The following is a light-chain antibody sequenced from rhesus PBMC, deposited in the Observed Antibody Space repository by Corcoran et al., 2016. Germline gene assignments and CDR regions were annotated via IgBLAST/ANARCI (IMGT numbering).Light chain of an antibody. CDR1: QSLLHTDGYTY. CDR2: GGS. Sequence: DIVMIQTPLSLPGTPGEPASISCRSSQSLLHTDGYTYLDWYLQKPGQSPQVLIYGGSNRASGVPDRFSGDGSGTEFTLNICKVEAEDVWVYYCIHHKALPYNFGQGTKVEIK. V-gene: IGKV2-61*01. CDR3: IHHKALPYN. J-gene: IGKJ2*01.